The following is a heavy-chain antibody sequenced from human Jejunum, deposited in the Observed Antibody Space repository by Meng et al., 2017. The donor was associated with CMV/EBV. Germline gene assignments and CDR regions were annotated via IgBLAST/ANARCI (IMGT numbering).Heavy chain of an antibody. CDR3: ASPPRAYYDFWTGQDS. CDR1: FTFNNYG. J-gene: IGHJ4*02. Sequence: FTFNNYGMGWVRQAPGKGLEWVANIKEDGGEEDYVDSVKGRFIIYRENSKNTLYLQMNSLRAEDTAVYYCASPPRAYYDFWTGQDSWGQGALVTVSS. D-gene: IGHD3-3*01. V-gene: IGHV3-7*01. CDR2: IKEDGGEE.